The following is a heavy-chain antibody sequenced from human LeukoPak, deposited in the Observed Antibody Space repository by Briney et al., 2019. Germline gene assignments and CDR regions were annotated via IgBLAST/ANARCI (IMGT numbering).Heavy chain of an antibody. D-gene: IGHD3-22*01. CDR2: ISTSSSYI. J-gene: IGHJ4*02. Sequence: GGSLRLSCAASGFTLSSYYMNWVRQAPGKGLEWVSSISTSSSYIYYADSTKGRFTISRDNAKNSLYLQMNSLRAEDTAVYYCARDTGYYDSTGYDYWGQGTLVTVSS. V-gene: IGHV3-21*01. CDR3: ARDTGYYDSTGYDY. CDR1: GFTLSSYY.